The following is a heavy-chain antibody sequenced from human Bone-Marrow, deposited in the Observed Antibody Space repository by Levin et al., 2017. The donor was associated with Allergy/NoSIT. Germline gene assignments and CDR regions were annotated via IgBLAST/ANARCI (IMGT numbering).Heavy chain of an antibody. D-gene: IGHD5-18*01. CDR3: ATGELWFDN. V-gene: IGHV4-31*03. CDR2: VYFTGHT. Sequence: SSETLSLTCSVSGDSVNKGGSYWTWIRQHPGKGLEWIGNVYFTGHTFYNPSLKSRLSISSDSATNQFYLDLTSVTAADTAVYYCATGELWFDNWGQGILVTVSS. CDR1: GDSVNKGGSY. J-gene: IGHJ4*02.